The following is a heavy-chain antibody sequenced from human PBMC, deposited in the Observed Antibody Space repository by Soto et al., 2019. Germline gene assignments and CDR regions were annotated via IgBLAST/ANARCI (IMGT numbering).Heavy chain of an antibody. CDR1: GGSISSGGFY. CDR2: IYHSGST. D-gene: IGHD5-18*01. Sequence: QVQLQQSGPGLVKPSQTLSLTCTVSGGSISSGGFYWSWIRQYPGKGLEWIGYIYHSGSTYYNPSLQSRLSMSIDTSKNQFSLKLSSVTAADTALYFWARGGDSYTIFDYWGQGTRVTVSS. CDR3: ARGGDSYTIFDY. J-gene: IGHJ4*02. V-gene: IGHV4-31*03.